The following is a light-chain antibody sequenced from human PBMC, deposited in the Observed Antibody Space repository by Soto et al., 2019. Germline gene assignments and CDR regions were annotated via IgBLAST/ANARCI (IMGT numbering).Light chain of an antibody. CDR3: QRYGSSPPYT. V-gene: IGKV3-20*01. Sequence: EIVLTQSPGTLSLSPGERATLSCRASQSVSSNYLAWYQQKPGQAPRLLIYGASSRATGIPDRFSGSGSGTDFTLTINRLEPEDFAVFYCQRYGSSPPYTFGQGTKLEIK. J-gene: IGKJ2*01. CDR2: GAS. CDR1: QSVSSNY.